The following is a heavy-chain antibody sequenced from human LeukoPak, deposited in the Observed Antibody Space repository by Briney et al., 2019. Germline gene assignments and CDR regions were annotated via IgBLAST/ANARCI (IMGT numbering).Heavy chain of an antibody. Sequence: PGGSLRLSCAASGFTFSNYWMTWVRQAPGKGLEWVAHMKQDGSEIYYVDSVKGRFTISKDNAQSSLHLQMNSLRPEDTAVYYCARDRGYCRGTTCYAYYFDSWGQGTLVTVSS. CDR2: MKQDGSEI. CDR1: GFTFSNYW. V-gene: IGHV3-7*01. CDR3: ARDRGYCRGTTCYAYYFDS. D-gene: IGHD2-2*01. J-gene: IGHJ4*02.